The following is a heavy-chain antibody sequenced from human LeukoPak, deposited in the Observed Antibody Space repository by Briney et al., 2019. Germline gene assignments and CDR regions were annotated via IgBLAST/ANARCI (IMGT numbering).Heavy chain of an antibody. CDR1: GFFFTNFP. CDR3: AKHRRSTLVTAYFDS. CDR2: ISSDGNNH. V-gene: IGHV3-30-3*02. Sequence: TGGSLRLSCSASGFFFTNFPMHWVRQAPGKGLEWVAVISSDGNNHFNADSVKGRFTISRDNSNNTVYLQISSLRVDDAAIYYCAKHRRSTLVTAYFDSWGQGTLVTVSS. D-gene: IGHD2-21*02. J-gene: IGHJ4*02.